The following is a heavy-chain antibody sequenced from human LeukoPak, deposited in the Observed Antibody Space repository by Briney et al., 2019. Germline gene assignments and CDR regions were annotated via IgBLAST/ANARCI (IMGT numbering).Heavy chain of an antibody. CDR1: GGSISSSSYY. J-gene: IGHJ4*02. D-gene: IGHD5-18*01. Sequence: SETLSLTCTVSGGSISSSSYYWGWIRQPPGKGLEWIGSIYYSGSTYYNPSLKSRVTISVDTSKNQFSLKLSSVTAADTAVYYCARQGNGYSCGPFDYWGQGTLVTVSS. V-gene: IGHV4-39*01. CDR2: IYYSGST. CDR3: ARQGNGYSCGPFDY.